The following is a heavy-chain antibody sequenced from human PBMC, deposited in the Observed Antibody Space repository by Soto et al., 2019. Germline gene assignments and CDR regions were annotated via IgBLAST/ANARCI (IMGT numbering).Heavy chain of an antibody. CDR2: IYYSACT. CDR3: ARHLPYCGGDCYSLDY. D-gene: IGHD2-21*02. V-gene: IGHV4-59*08. Sequence: QVQLQESGPGLVKPSETLSLTCTGCGGSISSYYWSWIRQPPGKGMEWIGYIYYSACTNYSPSLKSRVTISVDTSKNQFSLNLSSVTAADTAVYYCARHLPYCGGDCYSLDYWGQGTLVTVSS. J-gene: IGHJ4*02. CDR1: GGSISSYY.